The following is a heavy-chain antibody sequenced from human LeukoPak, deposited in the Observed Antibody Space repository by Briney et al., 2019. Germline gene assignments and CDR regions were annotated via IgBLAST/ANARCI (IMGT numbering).Heavy chain of an antibody. J-gene: IGHJ4*02. CDR2: ISYDGSNK. D-gene: IGHD5-18*01. CDR3: ARAEGYADDFDY. V-gene: IGHV3-30*03. CDR1: GFTFSSYG. Sequence: PGRSLRLSCAASGFTFSSYGMHWVRQAPGKGLEWVAVISYDGSNKYYADSVKGRFTISRDNSKNTLYLQMNSLRAEDTAVYYCARAEGYADDFDYWGQGTLVTVSS.